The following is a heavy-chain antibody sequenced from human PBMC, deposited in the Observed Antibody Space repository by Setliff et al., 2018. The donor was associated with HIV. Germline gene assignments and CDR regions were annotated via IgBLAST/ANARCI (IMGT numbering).Heavy chain of an antibody. V-gene: IGHV1-8*02. CDR2: MNPNSGNT. Sequence: GASVKVSCKSSGYTFTSYAINWVRQATGQGLEWMGWMNPNSGNTGYAQTFQGRVTMTRNTSISTAYMELSSLRSEDTAMYYCARYNWNPLGYRFDYWGQGTLVTVSS. CDR3: ARYNWNPLGYRFDY. CDR1: GYTFTSYA. J-gene: IGHJ4*02. D-gene: IGHD1-20*01.